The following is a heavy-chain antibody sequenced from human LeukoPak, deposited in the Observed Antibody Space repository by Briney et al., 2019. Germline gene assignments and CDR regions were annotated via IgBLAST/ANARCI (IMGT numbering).Heavy chain of an antibody. CDR3: ARDPNYDILTGYINWFDP. CDR2: ISAYNGNT. J-gene: IGHJ5*02. Sequence: GASVKVSCKASGYTFTSYGISWVRQAPGQGLEWMGWISAYNGNTNYAQKLQGRVTMTTDTSTSTAYMELRSLRSDDTAVYYCARDPNYDILTGYINWFDPWGQGTLVTVSS. V-gene: IGHV1-18*01. CDR1: GYTFTSYG. D-gene: IGHD3-9*01.